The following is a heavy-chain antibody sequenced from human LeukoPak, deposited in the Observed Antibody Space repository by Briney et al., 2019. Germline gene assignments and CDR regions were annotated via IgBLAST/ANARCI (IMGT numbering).Heavy chain of an antibody. CDR3: ASTNGIVVVPAAALN. CDR2: ISSSSSYI. D-gene: IGHD2-2*01. Sequence: GGSLRLSCAASGFTLSSYSMNWVRQAPGKGLEWVSSISSSSSYIYYADSVKGRFTISRDNAKNTLYLQMNSLRAEDTAVYYCASTNGIVVVPAAALNWGQGTLVTVSS. CDR1: GFTLSSYS. V-gene: IGHV3-21*01. J-gene: IGHJ4*02.